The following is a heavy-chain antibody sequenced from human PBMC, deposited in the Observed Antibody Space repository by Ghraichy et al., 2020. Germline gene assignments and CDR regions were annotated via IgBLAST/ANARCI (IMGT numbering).Heavy chain of an antibody. D-gene: IGHD4-23*01. CDR1: GFMFSSSA. Sequence: GGSLRLSCAASGFMFSSSAMSWVRQAPGKGLQWVSAISGGGSSTYYADSVKGRFTISRDNSKNTLYLQMSSLRAEDTAVYYCAKQSTTMVAPWSLVDYWGQGTLVTVSS. CDR2: ISGGGSST. CDR3: AKQSTTMVAPWSLVDY. J-gene: IGHJ4*02. V-gene: IGHV3-23*01.